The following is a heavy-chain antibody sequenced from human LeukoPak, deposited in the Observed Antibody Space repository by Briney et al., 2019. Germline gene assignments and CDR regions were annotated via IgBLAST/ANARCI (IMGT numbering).Heavy chain of an antibody. CDR3: AVLDVALPFDD. CDR2: INSAASST. Sequence: PGASLRLSCAASGFTFSSYWMHWVRQAPGKGLVWVARINSAASSTNYADSVRGRFTISRDNAKNTLYLQMNSLRVEDTAVYYCAVLDVALPFDDWGQGTLVTVSS. J-gene: IGHJ4*02. D-gene: IGHD3-9*01. CDR1: GFTFSSYW. V-gene: IGHV3-74*01.